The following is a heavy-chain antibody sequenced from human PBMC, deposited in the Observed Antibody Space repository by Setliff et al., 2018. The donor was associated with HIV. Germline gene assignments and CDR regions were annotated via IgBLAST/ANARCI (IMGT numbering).Heavy chain of an antibody. CDR3: ARVPTSSWYVTTQRTKEYFHH. CDR2: IYYSGNT. D-gene: IGHD6-13*01. Sequence: PSETLSLTCTVSGGSISSSNKYWGWIRQPPGKGLEWIGSIYYSGNTYYNPSLKSRVTISEDTSRNQFSLRLSSVTAADTAIYYCARVPTSSWYVTTQRTKEYFHHWGQGTLVTVSS. CDR1: GGSISSSNKY. J-gene: IGHJ1*01. V-gene: IGHV4-39*07.